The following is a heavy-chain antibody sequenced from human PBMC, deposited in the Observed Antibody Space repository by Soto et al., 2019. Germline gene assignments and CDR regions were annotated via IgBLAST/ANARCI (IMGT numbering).Heavy chain of an antibody. V-gene: IGHV5-51*01. CDR3: ARHGSDIVVVPAAIGYYYYYGMDV. CDR1: GYSFTSYW. J-gene: IGHJ6*02. Sequence: GESLKISCKGSGYSFTSYWIGWVRQMPGKGLEWMGIIYPGDSDTRYSPSFQGQVTISADKSISTAYLQWSSLKASDTAMYYCARHGSDIVVVPAAIGYYYYYGMDVWGQGTTVTVSS. CDR2: IYPGDSDT. D-gene: IGHD2-2*01.